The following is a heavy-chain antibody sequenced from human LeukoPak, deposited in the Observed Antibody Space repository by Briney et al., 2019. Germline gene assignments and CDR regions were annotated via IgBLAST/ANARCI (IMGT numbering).Heavy chain of an antibody. J-gene: IGHJ4*02. CDR2: ISAYNGNT. CDR1: GYTFTSYG. CDR3: ARLRVPAAIGSGWPDY. V-gene: IGHV1-18*04. Sequence: ASVKVSCKASGYTFTSYGISWVRQAPGQGLEWVGWISAYNGNTNYAQKLQGRVTMTTDTSTSTAYMELRSLRSDDTAVYYCARLRVPAAIGSGWPDYWGQGTLVTVSS. D-gene: IGHD2-2*01.